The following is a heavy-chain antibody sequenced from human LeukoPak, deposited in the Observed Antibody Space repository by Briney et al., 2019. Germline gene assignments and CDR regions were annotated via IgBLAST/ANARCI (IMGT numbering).Heavy chain of an antibody. Sequence: GGSLRLSCATSGFTFDDYDMSWVRQAPGKGLEWVSGITWNGGNTGYSDSVKGRFTISRDSAKNSLYLQMNSLRVEDTAMYYCARGYCSGSSCFPFDYWGQGTLVTVSS. D-gene: IGHD2-15*01. J-gene: IGHJ4*02. CDR1: GFTFDDYD. CDR2: ITWNGGNT. V-gene: IGHV3-20*04. CDR3: ARGYCSGSSCFPFDY.